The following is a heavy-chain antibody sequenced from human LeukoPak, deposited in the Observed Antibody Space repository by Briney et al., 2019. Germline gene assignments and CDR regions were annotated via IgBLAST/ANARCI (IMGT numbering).Heavy chain of an antibody. CDR3: ARAGTVTKYNWFDP. CDR1: GYTFTGYY. J-gene: IGHJ5*02. V-gene: IGHV1-2*02. CDR2: INPNSGGT. D-gene: IGHD4-17*01. Sequence: GASVRVSCKASGYTFTGYYMHWVRQASGQGLEWMGWINPNSGGTNYAQKFQGRVTMTRDTSISTAYMELSRLRSDDTAVYYCARAGTVTKYNWFDPWGQGTLVTVYS.